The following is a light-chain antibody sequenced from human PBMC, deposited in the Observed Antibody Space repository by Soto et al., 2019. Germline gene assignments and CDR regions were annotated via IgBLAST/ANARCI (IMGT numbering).Light chain of an antibody. V-gene: IGLV2-11*01. J-gene: IGLJ2*01. CDR3: CSSPGTYTWL. CDR2: YVT. CDR1: TTDL. Sequence: QSALTQPRSVSGSPGQSVTISCTGATTDLVSWYQHCPGKAPKLILYYVTNRPSGVPDRFSGSRSDNTASLTISGLQADDEADYYCCSSPGTYTWLFGGGTKLTVL.